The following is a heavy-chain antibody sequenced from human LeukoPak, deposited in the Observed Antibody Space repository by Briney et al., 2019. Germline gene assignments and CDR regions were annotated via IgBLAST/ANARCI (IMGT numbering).Heavy chain of an antibody. CDR3: ARCDGSAHACYT. J-gene: IGHJ3*02. D-gene: IGHD1-26*01. V-gene: IGHV4-61*02. CDR1: GCSISGNY. CDR2: IYISGST. Sequence: SQTLSLTCTASGCSISGNYSSCFLRQPAGKELEWIGRIYISGSTNYNPSLKSRITISVDTSKNQFSLILNSVTAADTAVYYFARCDGSAHACYTWGQGTMVTVSS.